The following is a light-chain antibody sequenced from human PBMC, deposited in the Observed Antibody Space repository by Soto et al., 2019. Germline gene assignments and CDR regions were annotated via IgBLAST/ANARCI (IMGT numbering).Light chain of an antibody. Sequence: ESVLTQSPGTLSLSPGERATLSCRASQSVSSNSLAWYQQKPDQAPRLLIYGASSRATGTADRFSGSGSGTAFTLTISRLEPEDFAVYYCQQFGGSPPSWTFGQGTKVEI. V-gene: IGKV3-20*01. J-gene: IGKJ1*01. CDR2: GAS. CDR3: QQFGGSPPSWT. CDR1: QSVSSNS.